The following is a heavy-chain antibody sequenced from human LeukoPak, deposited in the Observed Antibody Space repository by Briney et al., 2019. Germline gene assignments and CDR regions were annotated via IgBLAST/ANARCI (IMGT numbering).Heavy chain of an antibody. J-gene: IGHJ4*02. CDR2: INPNSGGT. D-gene: IGHD6-13*01. CDR1: GYTFTSYG. CDR3: ARGPLGIAAAGLRGPIDY. Sequence: ASVKVSCKASGYTFTSYGISWVRQAPGQGLEWMGRINPNSGGTNYAQKFQGRVTMTRDTSISTAYMELSRLRSDDTAVYYCARGPLGIAAAGLRGPIDYWGQGTLVTVSS. V-gene: IGHV1-2*06.